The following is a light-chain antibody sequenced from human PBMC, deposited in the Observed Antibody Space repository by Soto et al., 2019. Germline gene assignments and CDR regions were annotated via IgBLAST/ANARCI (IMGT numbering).Light chain of an antibody. CDR1: QSVSSIY. CDR3: QQDGSSPPYT. CDR2: GAS. V-gene: IGKV3-20*01. J-gene: IGKJ2*01. Sequence: EIVLTQSPGTLSLSPGERATLSCRASQSVSSIYLAWYQQKPGQAPRLLIYGASSRATGIPDRFSGSGSGTDFTLTISRLEPEDFAVYYCQQDGSSPPYTFGQGTKLEIK.